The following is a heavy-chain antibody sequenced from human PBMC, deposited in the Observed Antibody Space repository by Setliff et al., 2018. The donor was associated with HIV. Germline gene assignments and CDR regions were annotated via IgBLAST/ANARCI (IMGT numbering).Heavy chain of an antibody. CDR2: ITGSGGTT. CDR1: GFTFSTYA. CDR3: AKAVADTGGSFDI. Sequence: PGGSLRLSCAASGFTFSTYAMSWVRQAPGKGLEWVSAITGSGGTTYYADSVKGRFTISRDNSKNTVYLQMNSLRAEDTAVYYCAKAVADTGGSFDIWGQGTMVTVSS. D-gene: IGHD6-19*01. V-gene: IGHV3-23*01. J-gene: IGHJ3*02.